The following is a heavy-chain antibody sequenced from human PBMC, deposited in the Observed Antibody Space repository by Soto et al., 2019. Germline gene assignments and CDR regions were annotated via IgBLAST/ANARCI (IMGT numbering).Heavy chain of an antibody. D-gene: IGHD4-17*01. V-gene: IGHV4-31*03. J-gene: IGHJ6*02. Sequence: QVRLEESGPGLVKPSETLSLICSVSGGSVNNANYFWNWIRHHPENGLEWIGYIYYSGSTRYNPSFKTRATLSIDTTQDQFSLMLNSVTVADTAVYFCARDADYGGSRGGMDVWGRGTTVTVSS. CDR2: IYYSGST. CDR1: GGSVNNANYF. CDR3: ARDADYGGSRGGMDV.